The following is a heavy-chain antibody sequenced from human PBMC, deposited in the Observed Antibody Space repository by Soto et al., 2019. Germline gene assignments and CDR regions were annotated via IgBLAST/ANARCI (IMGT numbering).Heavy chain of an antibody. CDR2: ISALNGDT. J-gene: IGHJ4*02. CDR1: GYNFIDYG. Sequence: QAQLVQSGAEVKKPGASVKVSCKASGYNFIDYGISWVRQAPGQGLEWMGWISALNGDTTSAQKLQGRVTLTTDTSTNTVFMELRSLRSDDTAVYFCARDFPFTVRGDFPFDFWGQGTLVTVSS. D-gene: IGHD3-10*01. V-gene: IGHV1-18*01. CDR3: ARDFPFTVRGDFPFDF.